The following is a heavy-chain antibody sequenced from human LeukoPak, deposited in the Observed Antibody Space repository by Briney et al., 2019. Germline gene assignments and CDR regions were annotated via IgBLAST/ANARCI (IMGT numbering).Heavy chain of an antibody. CDR3: ARVDGCNPIYFDY. V-gene: IGHV4-34*01. CDR1: GGSFSGYY. Sequence: NPSETLSLTCAVYGGSFSGYYWSWIRQPPGKGLEWIGSIYHSGSTYYNPSLKSRVTISVDTSKNQFSLKLSSVTAADTAVYYCARVDGCNPIYFDYWGQGTLVTVSS. D-gene: IGHD5-24*01. J-gene: IGHJ4*02. CDR2: IYHSGST.